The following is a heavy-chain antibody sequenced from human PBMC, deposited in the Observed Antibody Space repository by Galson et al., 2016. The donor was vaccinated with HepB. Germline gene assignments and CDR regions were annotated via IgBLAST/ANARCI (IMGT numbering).Heavy chain of an antibody. J-gene: IGHJ5*02. CDR1: GYTFTYYW. D-gene: IGHD2-21*02. CDR2: IYPDDSDT. V-gene: IGHV5-51*01. Sequence: QSGAEVKKAGESLKISCQGSGYTFTYYWIAWVRQMPGKGLEWMGFIYPDDSDTRYSPSFQGQVTISADKSITTAYLQWSSLRASDTAMYYCARLDPDCGDDCQDGFDPWGQGTLVTVSS. CDR3: ARLDPDCGDDCQDGFDP.